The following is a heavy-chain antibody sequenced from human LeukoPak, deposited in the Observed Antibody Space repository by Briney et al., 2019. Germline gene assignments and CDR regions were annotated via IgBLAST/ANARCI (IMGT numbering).Heavy chain of an antibody. J-gene: IGHJ4*02. D-gene: IGHD1-14*01. CDR1: GGTFSSYA. CDR2: IIPILGIA. V-gene: IGHV1-69*04. Sequence: ASVNVSCMASGGTFSSYAISWVRQAPGQGLEWMGRIIPILGIANYAQKFQGRVTITADKSTSTAYMELRSLESEDTAVCYCTKGAGFAEPLPDYWGQGTLVTVSS. CDR3: TKGAGFAEPLPDY.